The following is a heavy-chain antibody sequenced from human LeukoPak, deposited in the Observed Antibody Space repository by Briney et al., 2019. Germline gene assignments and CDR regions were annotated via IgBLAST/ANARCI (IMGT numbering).Heavy chain of an antibody. D-gene: IGHD4-17*01. V-gene: IGHV4-59*08. CDR1: GGSISSYY. J-gene: IGHJ4*02. CDR2: IYYSGST. Sequence: SETLSLTCTVPGGSISSYYWSWIRQPPGKGLEWIGYIYYSGSTNYNPSLKSRVTISVDTSKNQFSLKLSSVTAADTAVYYCARSNYGDYYFDYWGQGTLVTVSS. CDR3: ARSNYGDYYFDY.